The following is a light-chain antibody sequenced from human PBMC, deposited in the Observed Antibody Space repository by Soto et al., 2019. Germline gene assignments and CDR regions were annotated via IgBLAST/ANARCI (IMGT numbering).Light chain of an antibody. CDR2: TNN. CDR1: TSNIGSHS. V-gene: IGLV1-44*01. J-gene: IGLJ1*01. CDR3: ATWDDSLKGV. Sequence: QSVLTKRPSASGTPGQRVTISCSGSTSNIGSHSVNWYQHVPGTAPKLLITTNNLRPSGVPDRFSGFKSGSSASLVISGLQSEDEADYYCATWDDSLKGVFGTGTKVTVL.